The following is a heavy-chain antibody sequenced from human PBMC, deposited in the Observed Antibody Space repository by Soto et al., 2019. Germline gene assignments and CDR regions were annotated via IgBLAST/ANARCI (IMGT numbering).Heavy chain of an antibody. Sequence: GSLRLSCAASGITFSSAWVTWVRQAPGKGLEWVGRIKTNTDVGTYIDYAAPVKGRFTISRDDSKNTVSLQMNRLQTEDTALYNCTTGHSGTYRSDDAFDLWGQGTMVTVSS. CDR1: GITFSSAW. V-gene: IGHV3-15*01. CDR3: TTGHSGTYRSDDAFDL. CDR2: IKTNTDVGTYI. D-gene: IGHD1-26*01. J-gene: IGHJ3*01.